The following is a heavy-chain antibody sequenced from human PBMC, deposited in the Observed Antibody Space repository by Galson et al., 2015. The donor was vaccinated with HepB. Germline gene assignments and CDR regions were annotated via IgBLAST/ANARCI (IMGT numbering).Heavy chain of an antibody. CDR3: ARVGIVGATFYGMDV. CDR2: INPSGGST. J-gene: IGHJ6*02. V-gene: IGHV1-46*03. D-gene: IGHD1-26*01. Sequence: SVKVSCKASGYTFTSYYMHWVRQAPGQGLEWMGIINPSGGSTSYAQKFQGRVTMTRDTSTSTVYMELSSLRSEDTAVYYCARVGIVGATFYGMDVWGQGTTVTVSS. CDR1: GYTFTSYY.